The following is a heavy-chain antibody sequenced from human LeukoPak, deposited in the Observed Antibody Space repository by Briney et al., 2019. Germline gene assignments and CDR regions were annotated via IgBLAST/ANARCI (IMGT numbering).Heavy chain of an antibody. Sequence: PSETLSLTCTVSGGSISSSSYYWGWIRQPPGKGLEWIGNIYYTGNTYYNPSLKSRVTISVDTSKNQFSLKLSSVTAADTAVYYCARHLYSSGWPSDFWGQGTLVTVSS. CDR1: GGSISSSSYY. CDR2: IYYTGNT. J-gene: IGHJ4*02. V-gene: IGHV4-39*01. CDR3: ARHLYSSGWPSDF. D-gene: IGHD6-19*01.